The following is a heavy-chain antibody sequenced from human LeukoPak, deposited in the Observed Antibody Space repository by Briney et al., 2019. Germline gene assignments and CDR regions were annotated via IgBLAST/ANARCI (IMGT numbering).Heavy chain of an antibody. CDR3: AKAEQEYYYDSSGQSLFDY. V-gene: IGHV3-30*02. D-gene: IGHD3-22*01. CDR2: IRYDGSNK. Sequence: GGSLRLSCAASGFTSSSYGMHWVRQAPGKGLEWVAFIRYDGSNKYYADSVKGRFTISRDNSKNTLYLQMNSLRAEDTAVYYCAKAEQEYYYDSSGQSLFDYWGQGTLVTVSS. J-gene: IGHJ4*02. CDR1: GFTSSSYG.